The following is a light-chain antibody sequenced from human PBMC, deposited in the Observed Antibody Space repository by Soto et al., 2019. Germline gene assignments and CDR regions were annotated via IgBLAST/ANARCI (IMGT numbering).Light chain of an antibody. J-gene: IGKJ1*01. CDR2: HAS. Sequence: EIVMTQSPATLSVSPGEKATLSCRASQSVGSNLAWFQQTPGQAPRLLIYHASTRATGIPARFSGSGSGTEFTLTITSLQSEDFAVYYCQQYENWPTFGQGT. CDR3: QQYENWPT. V-gene: IGKV3-15*01. CDR1: QSVGSN.